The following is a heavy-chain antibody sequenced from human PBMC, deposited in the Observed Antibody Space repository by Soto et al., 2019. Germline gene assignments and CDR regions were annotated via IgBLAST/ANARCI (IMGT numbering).Heavy chain of an antibody. CDR2: IKQDGSEK. D-gene: IGHD4-17*01. J-gene: IGHJ5*02. V-gene: IGHV3-7*01. CDR3: ARDSTKGATVVPNWFDP. Sequence: GGSLRLSCAASGFTFSSYWMSWVRQAPGKGLEWVANIKQDGSEKYYVDSVKGRFTISRDNAKNSLYLQMNSLRAEDTAVYYCARDSTKGATVVPNWFDPWGQGTLVTVSS. CDR1: GFTFSSYW.